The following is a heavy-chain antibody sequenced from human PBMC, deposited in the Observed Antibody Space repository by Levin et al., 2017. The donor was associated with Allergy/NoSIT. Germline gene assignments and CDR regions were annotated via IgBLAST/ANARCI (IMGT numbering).Heavy chain of an antibody. CDR1: GFTFSNFG. V-gene: IGHV3-33*01. D-gene: IGHD6-19*01. CDR3: ARDRYSAVAGIDWTHPLDY. Sequence: GESLKISCAASGFTFSNFGIDWVRQAPGKGLEWVSAIWYDGSNEYYRDSVKGRFTISRDKSKNTLYLQMDSLRVEDTAVYYCARDRYSAVAGIDWTHPLDYWGQGTLVTVSS. CDR2: IWYDGSNE. J-gene: IGHJ4*02.